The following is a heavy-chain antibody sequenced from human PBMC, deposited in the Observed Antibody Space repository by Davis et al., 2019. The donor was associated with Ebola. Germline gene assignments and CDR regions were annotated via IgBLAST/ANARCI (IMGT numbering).Heavy chain of an antibody. D-gene: IGHD3-22*01. CDR3: ARDSSGYPPPYWFDP. J-gene: IGHJ5*02. CDR2: INQDGSVK. V-gene: IGHV3-7*03. CDR1: GFTFSSHW. Sequence: GESLKISCAASGFTFSSHWMSWVRQAPGKGLEWVANINQDGSVKYYVDSVKGRFTISRDNAKNSLYLQMSSLRAEDTAVYYCARDSSGYPPPYWFDPWGQGTLVTVSS.